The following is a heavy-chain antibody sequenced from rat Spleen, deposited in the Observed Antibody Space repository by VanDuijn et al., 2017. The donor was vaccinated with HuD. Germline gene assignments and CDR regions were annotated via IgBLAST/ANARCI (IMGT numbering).Heavy chain of an antibody. D-gene: IGHD1-5*01. CDR2: IWAGGST. CDR1: GFSLIRYN. V-gene: IGHV2-72*01. CDR3: ARQDRYNLFDY. Sequence: QVQLKESGPGLVQPSQTLSLTCTVSGFSLIRYNVHWVRQPLGKGLVWMGTIWAGGSTNYNSAVQSRLSISRDTSKSQVFLKMNSLQPEDTGTYYCARQDRYNLFDYWGQGVMVTVSS. J-gene: IGHJ2*01.